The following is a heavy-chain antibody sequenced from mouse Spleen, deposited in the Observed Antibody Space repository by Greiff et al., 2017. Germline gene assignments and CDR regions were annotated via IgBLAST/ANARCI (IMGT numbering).Heavy chain of an antibody. J-gene: IGHJ4*01. Sequence: QVQLQQSGAELVKPGASVKLSCKASGYTFTSYWMHWVKQRPGQGLEWIGEIDPSDSYTNYNQKFKGKATLTVDKSSSTAYMQLSSLTSEDSAVYYCAYYYGSSYVYAMDYWGQGTSVTVSS. CDR1: GYTFTSYW. V-gene: IGHV1-69*02. CDR2: IDPSDSYT. CDR3: AYYYGSSYVYAMDY. D-gene: IGHD1-1*01.